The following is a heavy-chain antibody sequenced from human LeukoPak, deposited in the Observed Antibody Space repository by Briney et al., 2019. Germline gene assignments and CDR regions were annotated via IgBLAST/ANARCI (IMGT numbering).Heavy chain of an antibody. CDR1: GFTFSDYY. CDR2: ISSSSSYT. CDR3: SRAPHFHNYGPYYYGMDV. V-gene: IGHV3-11*05. Sequence: PGGSLRLSCAASGFTFSDYYMSWIRQAPGKGLEWVSYISSSSSYTNYADSGKGRFTISRDNAKNSRYLQRNSLRAEDRAGYYGSRAPHFHNYGPYYYGMDVWGQGTTVTVSS. D-gene: IGHD4-17*01. J-gene: IGHJ6*02.